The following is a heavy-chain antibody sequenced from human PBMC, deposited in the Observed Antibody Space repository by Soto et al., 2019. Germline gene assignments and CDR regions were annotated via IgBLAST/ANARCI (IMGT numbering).Heavy chain of an antibody. D-gene: IGHD4-17*01. V-gene: IGHV1-46*01. CDR1: GGTFTSYY. Sequence: SVKVPWKASGGTFTSYYMHWVRQAPGRGLEWMGIINPSGGSRSYAQKFQGRVTMTRETSTITFYMEPSSLRSEDTAVYYCARDLREGTALTTYYYYGMDGGGQGTTVAV. J-gene: IGHJ6*02. CDR3: ARDLREGTALTTYYYYGMDG. CDR2: INPSGGSR.